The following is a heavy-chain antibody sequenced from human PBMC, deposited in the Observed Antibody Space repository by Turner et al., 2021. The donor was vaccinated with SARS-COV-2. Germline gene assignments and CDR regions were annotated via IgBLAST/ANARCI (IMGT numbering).Heavy chain of an antibody. CDR1: GFTFSSYG. CDR2: ISYDGSNK. D-gene: IGHD3-3*01. V-gene: IGHV3-30*18. CDR3: AKDDNYDFWTGYYMY. J-gene: IGHJ4*02. Sequence: QVQLVESGGGIVQPGRSLRLSCPASGFTFSSYGMHWVRQAPGKGLEWVAVISYDGSNKYYADSGKGRFTISRDNSKNTLYLQMNSLRAEDTAVYYCAKDDNYDFWTGYYMYWGQGTLVTVSS.